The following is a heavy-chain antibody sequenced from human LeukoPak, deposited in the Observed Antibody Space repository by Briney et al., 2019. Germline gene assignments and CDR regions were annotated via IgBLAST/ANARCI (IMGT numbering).Heavy chain of an antibody. J-gene: IGHJ4*02. V-gene: IGHV3-30*18. Sequence: ALTSHYESNKKYADSVRGRCTSSRDNSRDTVFLQLSNLRHEDTAVYYCAKGDAAGAYRTDFWGPGTRVTVSS. D-gene: IGHD6-13*01. CDR3: AKGDAAGAYRTDF. CDR2: TSHYESNK.